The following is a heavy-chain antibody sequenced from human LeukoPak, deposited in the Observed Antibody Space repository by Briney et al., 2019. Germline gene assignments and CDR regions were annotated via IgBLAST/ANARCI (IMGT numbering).Heavy chain of an antibody. D-gene: IGHD3-10*01. CDR1: GFTVSTNY. V-gene: IGHV3-66*01. Sequence: PGGSLRLSCAASGFTVSTNYVSWVRKAPGKGLEWVSVIYRGGGTAYADSVRDRFTISRDNSKNTVYLHMNSLRVEDTAVYYCARDVIYGSDIYSYGDCLGQGTLVTVSS. CDR3: ARDVIYGSDIYSYGDC. J-gene: IGHJ4*02. CDR2: IYRGGGT.